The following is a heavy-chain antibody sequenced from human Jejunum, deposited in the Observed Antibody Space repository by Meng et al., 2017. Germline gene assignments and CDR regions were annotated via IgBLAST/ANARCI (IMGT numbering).Heavy chain of an antibody. J-gene: IGHJ5*01. CDR2: IKADGGDK. CDR3: ARGPPSGYGTTWFDY. V-gene: IGHV3-7*01. D-gene: IGHD2-15*01. CDR1: AFTLSRYW. Sequence: GGSLRLSCAASAFTLSRYWMGWVRQAPGKGLEWVASIKADGGDKYYVDSVRGRFTVSRDNVQSSLFLQMNSLRADDTAVYFCARGPPSGYGTTWFDYWGQGTRVTGSS.